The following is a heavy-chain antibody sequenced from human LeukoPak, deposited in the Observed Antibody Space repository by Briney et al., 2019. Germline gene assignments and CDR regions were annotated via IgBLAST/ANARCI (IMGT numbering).Heavy chain of an antibody. CDR1: GGSIGIYY. V-gene: IGHV4-59*01. Sequence: PSETLSLTCTVSGGSIGIYYWSWIRQPPGEGLEWIGYVYYYGSTNYNPSLKSRVTISVDTSKNQFSLKLASVTAADTAVYYCARVEEGYGSGRRENYYYYYMDVWGKGTTVTISS. CDR3: ARVEEGYGSGRRENYYYYYMDV. CDR2: VYYYGST. J-gene: IGHJ6*03. D-gene: IGHD3-10*01.